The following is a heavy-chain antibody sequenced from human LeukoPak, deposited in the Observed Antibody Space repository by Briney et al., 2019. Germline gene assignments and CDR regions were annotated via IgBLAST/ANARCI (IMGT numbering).Heavy chain of an antibody. CDR2: ISSSSSYI. V-gene: IGHV3-21*01. CDR1: GLTFSRYN. D-gene: IGHD3-22*01. Sequence: GVSVRLSCAACGLTFSRYNMNWVRQAPAKGLEWVSSISSSSSYIYYAESLEHRFPNSRDNAKNSMYLQMNSLRAEDTAVYYCAGGPYYGYFFDYWGRGILVTVSS. CDR3: AGGPYYGYFFDY. J-gene: IGHJ4*02.